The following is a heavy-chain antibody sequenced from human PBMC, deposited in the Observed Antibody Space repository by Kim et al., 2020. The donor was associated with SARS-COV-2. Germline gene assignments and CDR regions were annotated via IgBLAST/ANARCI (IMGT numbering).Heavy chain of an antibody. CDR1: GGTFSSYA. Sequence: SVKVSCKASGGTFSSYAISWVRQAPGQGLEWMVGIIPIFGTSNYAQKFQGRVTITADESTSTAYMELSSLRSEDTAVYYCARPSYGSPMDYYYYGMDVLGQGTTVTVSS. CDR2: IIPIFGTS. D-gene: IGHD2-8*01. CDR3: ARPSYGSPMDYYYYGMDV. J-gene: IGHJ6*02. V-gene: IGHV1-69*13.